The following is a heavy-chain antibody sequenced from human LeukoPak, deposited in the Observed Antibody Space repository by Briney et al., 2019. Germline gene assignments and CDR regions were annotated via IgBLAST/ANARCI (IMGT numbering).Heavy chain of an antibody. CDR2: IYYSGST. J-gene: IGHJ4*02. Sequence: SETLSLTCTVSGGPISSYYWSWIRQPPGKGLECIGYIYYSGSTNYNPSLKSRVTISVDTSKNQFSLKLSSVTAADTAVYYCARSLGEQWPLPEGYWGQGTLVTVSS. D-gene: IGHD6-19*01. V-gene: IGHV4-59*08. CDR1: GGPISSYY. CDR3: ARSLGEQWPLPEGY.